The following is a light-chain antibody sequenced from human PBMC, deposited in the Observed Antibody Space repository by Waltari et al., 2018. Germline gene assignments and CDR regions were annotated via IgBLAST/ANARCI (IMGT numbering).Light chain of an antibody. V-gene: IGLV2-23*02. CDR2: EVR. J-gene: IGLJ1*01. CDR3: CSYAGHSTYV. CDR1: SSDVGNYNL. Sequence: QSALTQPASVSGSPGQSITISCTGTSSDVGNYNLVSWYQPHPSKAPELMLYEVRPPPSGGSHLFSAAKSGNTASLTISGLQPEDETDYYCCSYAGHSTYVFGTGTKVTVL.